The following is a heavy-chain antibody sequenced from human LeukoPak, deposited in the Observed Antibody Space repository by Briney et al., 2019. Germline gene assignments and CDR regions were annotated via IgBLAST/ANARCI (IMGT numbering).Heavy chain of an antibody. J-gene: IGHJ4*02. CDR1: GFTFSSYW. CDR2: INSDGNRT. Sequence: SGGSLRLSCAASGFTFSSYWMHWVRQAPGKGLVWVSRINSDGNRTSYADSVKGRFTISRDNAKNTRYLQMNSLRAEDTAVYYCATSDRYGCNSDSRDYWGQGTLVTVSS. D-gene: IGHD4-23*01. V-gene: IGHV3-74*01. CDR3: ATSDRYGCNSDSRDY.